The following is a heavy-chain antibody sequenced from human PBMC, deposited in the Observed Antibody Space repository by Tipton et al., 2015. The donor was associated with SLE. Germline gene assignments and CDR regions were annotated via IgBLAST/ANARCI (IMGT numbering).Heavy chain of an antibody. CDR3: AKGVRYSPPDY. D-gene: IGHD3-9*01. CDR2: INHSGST. Sequence: TLSLTCTVSGGSISSYYWSWIRQPPGKGLEWIGEINHSGSTNYNPSLKSRVTISVDTSKDQFSLKLSSVTAADTAVYYCAKGVRYSPPDYWGQGTLVTVSS. J-gene: IGHJ4*02. CDR1: GGSISSYY. V-gene: IGHV4-34*01.